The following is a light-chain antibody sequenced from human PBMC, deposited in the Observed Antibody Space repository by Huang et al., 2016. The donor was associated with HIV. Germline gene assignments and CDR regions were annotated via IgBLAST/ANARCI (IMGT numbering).Light chain of an antibody. CDR1: QRVGSY. J-gene: IGKJ1*01. CDR3: HQHSSWPGT. CDR2: DAS. V-gene: IGKV3-11*01. Sequence: DIVLTQSPATLSLSPGERATLSCRAGQRVGSYLAWYQQTPGQAPRLLVSDASHRATGIPARFSGSGSGTDFTLTISSLEPEDFAVYYCHQHSSWPGTFGQGTRVEIK.